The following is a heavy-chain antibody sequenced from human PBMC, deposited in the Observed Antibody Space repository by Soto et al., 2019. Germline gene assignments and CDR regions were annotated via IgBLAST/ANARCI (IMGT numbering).Heavy chain of an antibody. D-gene: IGHD2-15*01. CDR3: ARDNIPSRYRSGGSCRGSDAFDI. V-gene: IGHV1-18*01. CDR1: GYTFTSYG. Sequence: ASVKVSCKASGYTFTSYGISWVRQAPGQGLEWMGWISAYNGNTNYAQKLQGRVTMTTDTSTSTAYMELRSLRSDDTAVYYCARDNIPSRYRSGGSCRGSDAFDIWCQGTMVTVSS. J-gene: IGHJ3*02. CDR2: ISAYNGNT.